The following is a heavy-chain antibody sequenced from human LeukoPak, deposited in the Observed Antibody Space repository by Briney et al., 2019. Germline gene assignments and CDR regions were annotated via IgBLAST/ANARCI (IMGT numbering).Heavy chain of an antibody. J-gene: IGHJ4*02. CDR2: IYHSGST. Sequence: PSETLSLTCTVSGYSISSGYYWGWIRQPPGKGLEWIGSIYHSGSTYYNPSLKSRVSISVDTSKNQSSLKLSSVTAADTAVYYCARGLGSDIVATVPFDYWGQGTLVTVSS. V-gene: IGHV4-38-2*02. CDR3: ARGLGSDIVATVPFDY. D-gene: IGHD5-12*01. CDR1: GYSISSGYY.